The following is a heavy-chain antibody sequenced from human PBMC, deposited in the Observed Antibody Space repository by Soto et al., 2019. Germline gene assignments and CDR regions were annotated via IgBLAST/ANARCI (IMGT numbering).Heavy chain of an antibody. Sequence: EVQVSESGGGLVQPGGSLRLSCATSGFTFSNYPMNWVRQAPGKGLEWVSGISAGGHNTYYADSVKGRFTIFRDNSQNTVSLQMDNLRVEDTARYYCARRVWGQGTLVTVTS. V-gene: IGHV3-23*01. CDR3: ARRV. J-gene: IGHJ4*02. CDR2: ISAGGHNT. CDR1: GFTFSNYP.